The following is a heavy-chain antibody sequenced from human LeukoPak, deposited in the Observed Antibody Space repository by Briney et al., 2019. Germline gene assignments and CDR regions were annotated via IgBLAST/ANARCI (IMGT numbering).Heavy chain of an antibody. V-gene: IGHV3-21*01. Sequence: GGSLRLSCAASGFTFSSYSMNWVRRAPGKGLEWVSSISSSSSYIYYADSVKGRFTISRDNAKNSLYLQMNSLRAEDTAVYYCARDLEAMGQWLLAEVPYGMDVWGQGTTVTVSS. CDR3: ARDLEAMGQWLLAEVPYGMDV. CDR2: ISSSSSYI. CDR1: GFTFSSYS. D-gene: IGHD5-12*01. J-gene: IGHJ6*02.